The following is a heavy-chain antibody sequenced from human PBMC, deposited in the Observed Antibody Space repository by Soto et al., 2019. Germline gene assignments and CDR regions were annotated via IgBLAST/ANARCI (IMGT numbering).Heavy chain of an antibody. Sequence: GASVKVSCKASGGTFSSYAISWVRQAPGQGLEWMGGIIPIFGTANYAQKFQGRVTITADESTSTAYMELSSLRSEDTAVYYCARDYSGWANYYGMDVWGQGTTVTVSS. V-gene: IGHV1-69*13. CDR2: IIPIFGTA. CDR3: ARDYSGWANYYGMDV. D-gene: IGHD1-26*01. CDR1: GGTFSSYA. J-gene: IGHJ6*02.